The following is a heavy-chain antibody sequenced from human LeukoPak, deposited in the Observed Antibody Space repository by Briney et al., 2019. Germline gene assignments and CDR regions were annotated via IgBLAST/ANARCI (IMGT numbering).Heavy chain of an antibody. CDR2: IWYDGSNK. D-gene: IGHD4-23*01. V-gene: IGHV3-33*08. Sequence: GGSLRLSCAASGFTFSSYAMSWVRQAPGKGLEWVAVIWYDGSNKYYADSVKGRFTISRDNSKNTLYLQMNSLRAEDTAVYYCARDHNYGGNAHFDYWGQGTLVTVSS. CDR1: GFTFSSYA. J-gene: IGHJ4*02. CDR3: ARDHNYGGNAHFDY.